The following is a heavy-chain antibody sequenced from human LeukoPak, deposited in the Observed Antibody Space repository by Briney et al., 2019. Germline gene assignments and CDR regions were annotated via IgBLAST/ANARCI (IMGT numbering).Heavy chain of an antibody. Sequence: PSETLSLTCAVSGGSFSGYYWSWIRQPPGKGLEWIGEMNHSGSTNYNPSLKSRVTISVDTSKNQFSLKLSSVTAADTAVYYCAWESPILRYFPRWGQGTLVTVSS. CDR1: GGSFSGYY. CDR2: MNHSGST. CDR3: AWESPILRYFPR. J-gene: IGHJ4*02. D-gene: IGHD3-9*01. V-gene: IGHV4-34*01.